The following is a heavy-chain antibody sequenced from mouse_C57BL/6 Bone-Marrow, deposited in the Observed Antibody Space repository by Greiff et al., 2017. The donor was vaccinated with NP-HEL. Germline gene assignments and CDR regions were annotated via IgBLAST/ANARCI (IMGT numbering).Heavy chain of an antibody. Sequence: EVHLVESGGGLVKPGGSLKLSCAASGFTFSDYGMHWVRQAPEKGLEWVAYISSGSSTNYYADTVKGRVTISRDNAKNTLFLQMNSLRSEDTAMYYCARGYSNPFAYWGQGTLVTVSA. V-gene: IGHV5-17*01. CDR2: ISSGSSTN. CDR3: ARGYSNPFAY. J-gene: IGHJ3*01. CDR1: GFTFSDYG. D-gene: IGHD2-5*01.